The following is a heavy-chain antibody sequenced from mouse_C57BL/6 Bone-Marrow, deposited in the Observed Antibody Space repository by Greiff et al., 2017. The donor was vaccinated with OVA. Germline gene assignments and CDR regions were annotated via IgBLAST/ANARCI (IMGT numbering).Heavy chain of an antibody. J-gene: IGHJ2*01. CDR3: ARGDYSPFDY. D-gene: IGHD2-12*01. CDR2: IDPSDSYT. Sequence: QVQLKQPGAELVKPGASVKLSCKASGYTFTSYWMQWVKQRPGQGLEWIGEIDPSDSYTNYNQKFKGKATLTVDKSSSTAYMQLSSLTSEDAAVYYCARGDYSPFDYWGQGTTLTVSS. V-gene: IGHV1-50*01. CDR1: GYTFTSYW.